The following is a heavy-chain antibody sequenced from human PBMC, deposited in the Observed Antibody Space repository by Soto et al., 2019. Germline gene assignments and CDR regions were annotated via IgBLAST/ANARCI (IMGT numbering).Heavy chain of an antibody. J-gene: IGHJ4*02. V-gene: IGHV3-23*01. Sequence: GGSLRLSCAASGFTFSSYAMSWVRQAPGKGLEWVSAISGSGGSTYYADSVKGRFTISRDNSKNTLYLQMNSLRAEDTAVYYCAKDLDNWNYGSPDNFDYWGQGTLVTVSS. CDR3: AKDLDNWNYGSPDNFDY. D-gene: IGHD1-7*01. CDR1: GFTFSSYA. CDR2: ISGSGGST.